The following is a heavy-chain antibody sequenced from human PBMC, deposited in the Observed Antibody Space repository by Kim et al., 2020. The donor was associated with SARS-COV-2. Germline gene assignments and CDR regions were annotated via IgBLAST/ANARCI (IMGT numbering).Heavy chain of an antibody. CDR2: IYHSGST. CDR1: GGSISSSNW. Sequence: SETLSLTCAVSGGSISSSNWWSWVRQPPGKGLEWIGEIYHSGSTNYNPSLKSRVTISVDKSKNQFSLKLSSVTAADTAVYYCARRKDIVVVVAATPGRAFDYWGQGTLVTVSS. V-gene: IGHV4-4*02. D-gene: IGHD2-15*01. CDR3: ARRKDIVVVVAATPGRAFDY. J-gene: IGHJ4*02.